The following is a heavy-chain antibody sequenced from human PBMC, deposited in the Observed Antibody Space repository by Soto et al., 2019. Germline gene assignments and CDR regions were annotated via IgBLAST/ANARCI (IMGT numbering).Heavy chain of an antibody. J-gene: IGHJ6*02. CDR2: IYTSGST. CDR3: AREEGEKYCSSTSCYRLKDGMDV. CDR1: GGSISSYY. D-gene: IGHD2-2*01. Sequence: SETLSLTCTVSGGSISSYYWSWIRQPAWKGLEWMGRIYTSGSTTYNPSLKSRVTMSVDTSKSQCSLKLSSVTAADTAGYYCAREEGEKYCSSTSCYRLKDGMDVWGQGTTVT. V-gene: IGHV4-4*07.